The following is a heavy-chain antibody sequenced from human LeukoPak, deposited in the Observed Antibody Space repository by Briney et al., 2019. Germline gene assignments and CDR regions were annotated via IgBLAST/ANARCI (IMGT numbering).Heavy chain of an antibody. V-gene: IGHV4-39*07. Sequence: SETLSLTCTVSGGSISSSSYYWSWIRQPPGKGLEWIGEINHSGSTNYNPSLKSRVTISVDTSKNQFSLKLSSVTAADTAVYYCARGHRAAAGLLGDAFDIWGQGTMVTVSS. J-gene: IGHJ3*02. D-gene: IGHD6-13*01. CDR3: ARGHRAAAGLLGDAFDI. CDR2: INHSGST. CDR1: GGSISSSSYY.